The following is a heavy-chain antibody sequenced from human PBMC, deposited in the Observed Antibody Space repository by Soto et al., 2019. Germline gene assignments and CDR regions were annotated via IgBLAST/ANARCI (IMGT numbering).Heavy chain of an antibody. CDR2: IYHSGST. V-gene: IGHV4-30-2*01. D-gene: IGHD3-3*01. CDR1: GGSISSGGYS. J-gene: IGHJ6*02. CDR3: ASGGRWLDFWSGYLDV. Sequence: SESLSLTCAVSGGSISSGGYSWSWIRQPPGKGLEWIGYIYHSGSTYYNPSIKSRVTISVDRSKNQFSLKLSSVTAADTAVYYCASGGRWLDFWSGYLDVWGQGTTVTVSS.